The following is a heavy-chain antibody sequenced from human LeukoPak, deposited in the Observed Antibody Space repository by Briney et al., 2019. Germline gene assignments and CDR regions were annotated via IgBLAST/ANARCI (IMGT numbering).Heavy chain of an antibody. Sequence: GASVKVSCKASGGTLSSYAVSWVRQAPGQGLEWMGGIIPLFGTANYAQKFQGRVTITADESTSTAYMELSSLRSEDTAVYYCASPAYCGGDCYSGPFDYWGQGTLVTVSS. CDR3: ASPAYCGGDCYSGPFDY. J-gene: IGHJ4*02. CDR2: IIPLFGTA. CDR1: GGTLSSYA. D-gene: IGHD2-21*02. V-gene: IGHV1-69*01.